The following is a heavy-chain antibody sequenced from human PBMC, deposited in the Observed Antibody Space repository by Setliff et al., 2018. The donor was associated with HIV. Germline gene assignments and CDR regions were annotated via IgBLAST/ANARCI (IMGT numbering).Heavy chain of an antibody. CDR1: GGSISSSSYY. J-gene: IGHJ3*02. Sequence: SETLSLTCTVSGGSISSSSYYWTWIRQPPGKGLEWIGSIYHSGSTYYNPSLKSRVTISVDTSTDQFSLKVSSVTAADTAVYYCARDGDSGTLYDAFDIWGQGTMVTVSS. CDR2: IYHSGST. D-gene: IGHD1-26*01. CDR3: ARDGDSGTLYDAFDI. V-gene: IGHV4-39*07.